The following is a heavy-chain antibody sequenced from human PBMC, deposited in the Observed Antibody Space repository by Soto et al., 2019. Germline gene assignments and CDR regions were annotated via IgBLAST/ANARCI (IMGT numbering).Heavy chain of an antibody. CDR1: GFTFDDYA. J-gene: IGHJ3*02. D-gene: IGHD3-22*01. CDR3: AKGSRSYYYDSSGYSDDAFDI. CDR2: ISWNSGSI. Sequence: GGSLRLSCAASGFTFDDYAMHWVRQAPGKGLEWVSGISWNSGSIGYADSVKGRFTISRDNAKNSLYLQMNSLRAEDTALYYCAKGSRSYYYDSSGYSDDAFDIWGQGTMVTVS. V-gene: IGHV3-9*01.